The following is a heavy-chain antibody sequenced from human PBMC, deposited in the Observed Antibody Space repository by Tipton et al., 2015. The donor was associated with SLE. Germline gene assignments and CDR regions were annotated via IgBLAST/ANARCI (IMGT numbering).Heavy chain of an antibody. Sequence: QLVQSGAEVKKPGASVKVSCKASGYTFASYDINWVRQAPRQGLEWMGWMGPNSGNTGYAQKFQGRVTMTRNTSTTTAYMFLSSLRSDDTAMYYCARGRGGSFSDFDYWGQGTLVTVSA. D-gene: IGHD1-26*01. CDR2: MGPNSGNT. J-gene: IGHJ4*02. CDR3: ARGRGGSFSDFDY. V-gene: IGHV1-8*01. CDR1: GYTFASYD.